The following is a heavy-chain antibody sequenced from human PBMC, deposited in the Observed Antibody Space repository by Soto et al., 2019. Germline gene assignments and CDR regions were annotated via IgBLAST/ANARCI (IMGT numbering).Heavy chain of an antibody. CDR2: INHSGST. J-gene: IGHJ6*02. CDR3: ARGQRNTAMLLSQYYYYGMDV. V-gene: IGHV4-34*02. Sequence: QVQLQQWGAGLLTPSETLSLTCAVYGGSFSGHYWSWIRQPPGKGLEWIGEINHSGSTNYNPSLMSRVTISVDTSKNQFSLKLSSVTAADTAVYYCARGQRNTAMLLSQYYYYGMDVWGQGTTVTVSS. D-gene: IGHD5-18*01. CDR1: GGSFSGHY.